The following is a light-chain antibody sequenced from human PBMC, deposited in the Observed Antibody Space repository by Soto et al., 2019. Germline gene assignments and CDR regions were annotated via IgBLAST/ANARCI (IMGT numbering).Light chain of an antibody. CDR3: QQYGSSPQT. CDR2: GVS. CDR1: QSVSSN. J-gene: IGKJ1*01. V-gene: IGKV3-20*01. Sequence: EKVVTQSPATLSVSPGKRVMVSCWASQSVSSNLAWYQQRPGQAPKLLIYGVSSRATGIPDRFSGSGSGTDFTLTISRLEPEDFAVYYCQQYGSSPQTFGQGTKVDIK.